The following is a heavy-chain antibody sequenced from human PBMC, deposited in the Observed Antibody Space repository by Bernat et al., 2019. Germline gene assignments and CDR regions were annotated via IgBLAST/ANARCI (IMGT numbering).Heavy chain of an antibody. CDR3: ARDSLGYCSGGSCYSVY. CDR2: ISSSGSTI. D-gene: IGHD2-15*01. J-gene: IGHJ4*02. V-gene: IGHV3-48*03. Sequence: EVQLVESGGGLVQPGGSLRLSCAASGFTFSSYEMNWVRQAPGKGLEWVSYISSSGSTIYYADSVKGRFTISRDNAENSLYLQMNSLRAEDTAVYYCARDSLGYCSGGSCYSVYWGQGTLVTVSS. CDR1: GFTFSSYE.